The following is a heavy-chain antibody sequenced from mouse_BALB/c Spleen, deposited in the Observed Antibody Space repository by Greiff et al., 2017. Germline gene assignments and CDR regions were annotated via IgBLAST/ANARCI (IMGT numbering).Heavy chain of an antibody. CDR2: ISSGGSYT. CDR3: ARRGLDY. J-gene: IGHJ2*01. V-gene: IGHV5-6*02. Sequence: DVQLQESGGDLVKPGGSLKLSCAASGFTFSSYGMSWVRQTPDKRLEWVATISSGGSYTYYPDSVKGRFTISRDNAKNTLYLQMSSLKSEDTAMYYCARRGLDYWGQGTTLTVSS. D-gene: IGHD2-2*01. CDR1: GFTFSSYG.